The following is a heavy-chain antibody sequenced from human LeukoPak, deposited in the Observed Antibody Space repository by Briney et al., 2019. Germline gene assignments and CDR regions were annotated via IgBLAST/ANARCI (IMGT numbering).Heavy chain of an antibody. V-gene: IGHV4-39*01. J-gene: IGHJ5*02. Sequence: PSETLSLTCTVSGGSISSSSYYWGWIRQPPGKGLEWIGSIYYSGSTYYNPSLKSRVTISVDTSKNQFSLKLSSVSAADTAVYCCARHVFYCRPGYCSSTSCYTTWFYPWGKGTLVTVSS. CDR1: GGSISSSSYY. CDR3: ARHVFYCRPGYCSSTSCYTTWFYP. D-gene: IGHD2-2*02. CDR2: IYYSGST.